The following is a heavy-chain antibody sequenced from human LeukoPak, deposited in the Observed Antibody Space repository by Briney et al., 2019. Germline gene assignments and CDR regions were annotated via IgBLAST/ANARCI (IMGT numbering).Heavy chain of an antibody. CDR1: GFTFSSYG. J-gene: IGHJ4*02. D-gene: IGHD1-26*01. Sequence: GGSLRLSCAASGFTFSSYGMSWVRQAPGKGLEWVSAISGSGGSTYYADSVKGRFTISRDNSKNTLYLQMNSLRAEDTAVYYCAKGGSYFSRQFDYWGQGTLVTVSS. CDR2: ISGSGGST. CDR3: AKGGSYFSRQFDY. V-gene: IGHV3-23*01.